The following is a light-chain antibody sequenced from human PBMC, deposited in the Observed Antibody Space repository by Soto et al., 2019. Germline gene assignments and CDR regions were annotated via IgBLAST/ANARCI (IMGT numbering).Light chain of an antibody. V-gene: IGKV3-20*01. CDR1: QSVSSSY. CDR2: AAS. Sequence: EIVLTQSPGTLSLSPGERATLSCRASQSVSSSYLAWYQQKPGQAPRLLIYAASSRATGIPDMFSGSGSGTDFTLTISRLEPEDFAVYDCQQYGRSPPMSTFGQGTKLEIK. CDR3: QQYGRSPPMST. J-gene: IGKJ2*01.